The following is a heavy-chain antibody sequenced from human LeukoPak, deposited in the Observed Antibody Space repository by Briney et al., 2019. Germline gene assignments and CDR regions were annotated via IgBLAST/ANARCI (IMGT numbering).Heavy chain of an antibody. CDR3: AIAGTAGSVDY. D-gene: IGHD6-13*01. V-gene: IGHV3-7*01. CDR1: GFSFRNYW. J-gene: IGHJ4*02. CDR2: INSDGSEK. Sequence: GGSLRLSCAVSGFSFRNYWMSWVRQAPGKGLEWVANINSDGSEKYLVDSVKGRFTISRDNAKNSLCLQMDSLRAEDTAVYYCAIAGTAGSVDYWGQGTLVTVSS.